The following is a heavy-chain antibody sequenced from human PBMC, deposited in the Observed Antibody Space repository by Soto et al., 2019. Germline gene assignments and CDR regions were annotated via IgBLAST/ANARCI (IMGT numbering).Heavy chain of an antibody. CDR1: GFTFTSSA. CDR2: IVVGSGNT. Sequence: SVKVSCKASGFTFTSSAMQWVRQARGQRHEWIGWIVVGSGNTNYAQKFQERVTITRDMSTSTAYMELSSLRSEDTAVYYCATQYYYDSSASGQSGYFDYWGQGTLVTDSS. CDR3: ATQYYYDSSASGQSGYFDY. D-gene: IGHD3-22*01. V-gene: IGHV1-58*02. J-gene: IGHJ4*02.